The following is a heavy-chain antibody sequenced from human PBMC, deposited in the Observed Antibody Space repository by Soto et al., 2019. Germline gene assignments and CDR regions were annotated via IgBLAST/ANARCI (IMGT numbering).Heavy chain of an antibody. CDR1: GGSFSGYY. CDR2: INHSGST. Sequence: SETLSLTCAVYGGSFSGYYWSWIRQPPGKGLEWIGEINHSGSTNYNPSLKSRVTISVDTSKNQFSLKLSSVTAADTAVYYCARKFNRWELLQRGYYSYCGMDVSAQGTTVNVSS. V-gene: IGHV4-34*01. CDR3: ARKFNRWELLQRGYYSYCGMDV. J-gene: IGHJ6*02. D-gene: IGHD1-26*01.